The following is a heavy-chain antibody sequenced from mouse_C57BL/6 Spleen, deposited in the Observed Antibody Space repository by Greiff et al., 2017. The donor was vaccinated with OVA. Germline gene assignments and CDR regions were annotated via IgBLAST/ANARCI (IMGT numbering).Heavy chain of an antibody. CDR3: ARQIYGSSHFDY. CDR1: GYSITSDY. J-gene: IGHJ2*01. V-gene: IGHV3-8*01. Sequence: EVKLVESGPGLAKPSQTLSLTCSVTGYSITSDYWNWIRKFPGNKLEYMGYISYSGSTYYNPSLKSRVSITRDTSKNQYYLQLNSVTTEDTATYYGARQIYGSSHFDYWGQGTTLTVSS. CDR2: ISYSGST. D-gene: IGHD1-1*01.